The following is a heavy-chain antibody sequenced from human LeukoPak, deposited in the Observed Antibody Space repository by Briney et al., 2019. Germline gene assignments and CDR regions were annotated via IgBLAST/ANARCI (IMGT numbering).Heavy chain of an antibody. CDR2: INSDGSST. CDR1: GFTFSSYW. V-gene: IGHV3-74*01. Sequence: PGGSLRLSCAASGFTFSSYWMHWVRQAPGKGLVWVSRINSDGSSTSYADSVKGRFTISRDNAKNTLYLQMNSLRAEDTAVYYCARALGYSSGWSISYYFDYWGQGTLVTVSS. D-gene: IGHD6-19*01. CDR3: ARALGYSSGWSISYYFDY. J-gene: IGHJ4*02.